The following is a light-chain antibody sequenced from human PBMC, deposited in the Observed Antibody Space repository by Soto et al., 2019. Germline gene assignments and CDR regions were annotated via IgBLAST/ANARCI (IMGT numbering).Light chain of an antibody. Sequence: DIQMTQSPSTLSGSVGDGVTITCRASPTISSWLAWYQQKPGKAPKLLIYKASTLKSGVPSRFSGSGSGTEFTLTISSLQPDDFATYYCQHYNSYSAAFGQGTKV. CDR2: KAS. CDR3: QHYNSYSAA. CDR1: PTISSW. J-gene: IGKJ1*01. V-gene: IGKV1-5*03.